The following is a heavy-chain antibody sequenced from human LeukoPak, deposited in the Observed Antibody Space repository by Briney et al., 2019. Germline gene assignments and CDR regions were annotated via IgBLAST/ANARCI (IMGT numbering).Heavy chain of an antibody. V-gene: IGHV1-2*02. D-gene: IGHD5-12*01. Sequence: ASVKVSCTASGYTFTGYYMHWVRQAPGQGLEWMGWINPNSGGTNYAQKIQGRVTMTTDTYTSTAYMELRSLRSDDTAVYYCARDSGIVATMKSDYWGQGTLVTVSS. CDR1: GYTFTGYY. J-gene: IGHJ4*02. CDR3: ARDSGIVATMKSDY. CDR2: INPNSGGT.